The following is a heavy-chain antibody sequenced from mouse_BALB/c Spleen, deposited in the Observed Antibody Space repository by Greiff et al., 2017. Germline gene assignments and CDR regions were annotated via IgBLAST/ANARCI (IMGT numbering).Heavy chain of an antibody. J-gene: IGHJ4*01. CDR3: AKGVRRPYAMDY. V-gene: IGHV5-6-5*01. CDR1: GFTFSSYA. Sequence: EVQGVESGGGLVKPGGSLKLSCAASGFTFSSYAMSWVRQTPEKRLEWVASISSGGSTYYPDSVKGRFTISRDNARNILYLQMSSLRSEDTAMYYCAKGVRRPYAMDYWGQGTSVTVSS. D-gene: IGHD2-14*01. CDR2: ISSGGST.